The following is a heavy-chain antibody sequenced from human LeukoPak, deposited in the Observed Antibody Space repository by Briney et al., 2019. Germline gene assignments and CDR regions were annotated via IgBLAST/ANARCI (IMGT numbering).Heavy chain of an antibody. CDR2: ISWNSGSI. CDR1: GFTFDDYA. J-gene: IGHJ4*02. D-gene: IGHD6-19*01. CDR3: AKDNRRHYTSGPNPDSLH. V-gene: IGHV3-9*01. Sequence: GGSLRLSCAASGFTFDDYAMHWVRQAPGKGLEWVSGISWNSGSIDYADSVKGRFTISRDNAKNSLYLQMNSLRAEDAALYYCAKDNRRHYTSGPNPDSLHWGQGALVTVPS.